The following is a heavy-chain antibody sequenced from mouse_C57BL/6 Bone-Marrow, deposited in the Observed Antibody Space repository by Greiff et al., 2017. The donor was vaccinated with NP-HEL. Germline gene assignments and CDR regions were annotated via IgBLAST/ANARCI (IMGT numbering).Heavy chain of an antibody. CDR1: GFTFSSYT. Sequence: DVQLVESGGGLVKPGGSLKLSCAASGFTFSSYTMSWVRQTPEKRLEWVATISGGGGNTYYPDSVKGRFTISRDNAKNTLYLQMSSLRSEDTALYYCARHEALRDAMDYWGQGTSVTVSS. CDR2: ISGGGGNT. CDR3: ARHEALRDAMDY. J-gene: IGHJ4*01. D-gene: IGHD1-1*01. V-gene: IGHV5-9*01.